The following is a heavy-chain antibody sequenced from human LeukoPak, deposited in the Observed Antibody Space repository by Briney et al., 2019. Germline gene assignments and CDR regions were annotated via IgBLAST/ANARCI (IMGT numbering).Heavy chain of an antibody. CDR2: MNPNSGNT. D-gene: IGHD3-10*01. CDR1: GYTFTSYD. CDR3: ARELTRFGELDF. Sequence: GASVKVSCKASGYTFTSYDINWVRQATGQGLEWMGWMNPNSGNTGYAQKFQGRVTMTRNTSISTAYMELSSLRSEDTAVYYCARELTRFGELDFWGQGTLVTVSS. J-gene: IGHJ4*02. V-gene: IGHV1-8*01.